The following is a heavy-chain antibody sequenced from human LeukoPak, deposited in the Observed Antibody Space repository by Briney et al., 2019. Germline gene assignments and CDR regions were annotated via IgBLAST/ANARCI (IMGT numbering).Heavy chain of an antibody. CDR1: GFTFRSYA. CDR3: AKAYGDYVRYYFDY. V-gene: IGHV3-23*01. D-gene: IGHD4-17*01. CDR2: ISGSGGST. J-gene: IGHJ4*02. Sequence: GGSLRLSCAASGFTFRSYAMSWVRQAPGKGLEWVSAISGSGGSTYYADSVKGRFTISRDNSKNTLYLQMNSLRAEDTAVYYCAKAYGDYVRYYFDYWGQGTLVTVSS.